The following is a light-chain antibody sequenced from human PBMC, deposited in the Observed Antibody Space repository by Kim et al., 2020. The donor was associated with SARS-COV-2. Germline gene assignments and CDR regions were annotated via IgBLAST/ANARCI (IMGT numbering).Light chain of an antibody. CDR2: DVN. V-gene: IGLV2-8*01. CDR1: DVAGYGY. CDR3: AAYAGNNVVI. Sequence: WSPGQSVTISCSDVAGYGYVSWYQQHSGKAPKLIIYDVNKRASGVPDRLSGSKSDNTASLTVSGLQAEDEADYFCAAYAGNNVVIFGGGTQLTVL. J-gene: IGLJ2*01.